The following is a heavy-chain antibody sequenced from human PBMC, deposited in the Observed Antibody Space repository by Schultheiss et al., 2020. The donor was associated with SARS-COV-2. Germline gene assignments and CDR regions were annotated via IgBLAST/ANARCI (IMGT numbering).Heavy chain of an antibody. CDR1: GGTFSSYA. V-gene: IGHV1-69*13. D-gene: IGHD3-3*01. CDR2: IIPIFGTA. Sequence: SVKVSCKASGGTFSSYAISWVRQAPGQGPEWMGGIIPIFGTANYAQKFQGRVTITADESTSTAYMELSSLRSEDTAVYYCARDRYDFWSGYVSYWYFDLWGRGTLVTVSS. J-gene: IGHJ2*01. CDR3: ARDRYDFWSGYVSYWYFDL.